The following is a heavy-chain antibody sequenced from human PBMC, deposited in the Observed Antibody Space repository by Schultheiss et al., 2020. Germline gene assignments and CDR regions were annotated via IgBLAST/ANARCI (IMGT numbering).Heavy chain of an antibody. J-gene: IGHJ5*02. CDR1: GFTFSSYA. D-gene: IGHD3-10*01. Sequence: GGSLRLACAASGFTFSSYAMSWVRQAPGKGLEWVSAISGSGGSTYYADSVKGRFTISRDNSKNTLYLQMNSLRAEDTAVYYCARGRGVGSGLGWWFDPWGQGTLVTVSS. V-gene: IGHV3-23*01. CDR2: ISGSGGST. CDR3: ARGRGVGSGLGWWFDP.